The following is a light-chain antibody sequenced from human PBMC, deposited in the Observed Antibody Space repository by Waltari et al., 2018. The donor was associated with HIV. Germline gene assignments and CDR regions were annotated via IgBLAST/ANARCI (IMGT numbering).Light chain of an antibody. V-gene: IGLV2-14*01. Sequence: QSGLTQPASVSGSPGQSITISCTGSSSDPVYYDPVSWYQHHPGKSPTVIIFEVSNRPSGIPNRFSGSKSGSTASLTISGLQAEDEAYYFCTSYISSATPVFGGGTKVTVL. J-gene: IGLJ3*02. CDR2: EVS. CDR3: TSYISSATPV. CDR1: SSDPVYYDP.